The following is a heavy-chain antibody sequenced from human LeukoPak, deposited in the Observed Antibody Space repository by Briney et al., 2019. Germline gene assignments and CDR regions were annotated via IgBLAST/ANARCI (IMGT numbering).Heavy chain of an antibody. V-gene: IGHV4-61*02. CDR2: IYTSGST. Sequence: SETLSLTCTVSGGSINGGSYYWNWIRQPAGKGLEWIGRIYTSGSTNYNPSLKSRVTISIDTSKNQFSLKLSSVTAADTAVYYCGSYYYDSSGAFDIWGQGTMVTVSS. CDR3: GSYYYDSSGAFDI. J-gene: IGHJ3*02. D-gene: IGHD3-22*01. CDR1: GGSINGGSYY.